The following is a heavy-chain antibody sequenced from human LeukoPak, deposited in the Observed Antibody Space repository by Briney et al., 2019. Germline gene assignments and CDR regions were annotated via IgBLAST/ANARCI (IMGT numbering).Heavy chain of an antibody. D-gene: IGHD3-16*01. J-gene: IGHJ4*02. CDR2: ISSSSSYI. V-gene: IGHV3-21*01. Sequence: GGSLRLSCAASGFTFSSYSMNWVRQAPGKGLEWDSSISSSSSYIYYADSVKGRFTISRDNAKNSLYLQMNSLRAEDTAVYYCARDALGALGYWGQGTLVTVSS. CDR3: ARDALGALGY. CDR1: GFTFSSYS.